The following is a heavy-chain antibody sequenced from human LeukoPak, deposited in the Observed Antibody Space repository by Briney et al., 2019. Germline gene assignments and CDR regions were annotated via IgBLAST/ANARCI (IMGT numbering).Heavy chain of an antibody. Sequence: SVKVSCKASGGTFSSYAINWVRQAPGQGLEWMGRIIPILGIANYAQKFQGRVTITADKSTSTAYMELSSLRSEDTAVYYCATSATIVVVSYYFDYWGQGTLVTVSS. CDR1: GGTFSSYA. J-gene: IGHJ4*02. CDR2: IIPILGIA. V-gene: IGHV1-69*04. D-gene: IGHD3-22*01. CDR3: ATSATIVVVSYYFDY.